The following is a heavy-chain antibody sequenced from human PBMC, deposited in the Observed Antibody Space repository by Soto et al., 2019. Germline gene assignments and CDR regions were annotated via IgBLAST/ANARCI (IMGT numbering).Heavy chain of an antibody. CDR3: ATVWFGESQH. D-gene: IGHD3-10*01. CDR2: IYYSGST. V-gene: IGHV4-39*01. Sequence: SETLSLTCTVSGGSISSSSYYWGWIRQPPGKGLEWIGSIYYSGSTYYNPSLKSRVTISVDTSKNQFSLKLSSVTAADTAVYYSATVWFGESQHWGQGNLVNVS. J-gene: IGHJ1*01. CDR1: GGSISSSSYY.